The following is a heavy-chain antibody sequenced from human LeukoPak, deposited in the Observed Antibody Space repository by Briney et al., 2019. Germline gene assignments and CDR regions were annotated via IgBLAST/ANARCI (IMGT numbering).Heavy chain of an antibody. J-gene: IGHJ3*02. CDR2: ISDSGST. CDR3: ARNWGSFAFDI. Sequence: PSETLSLTCTVSGGSISSYYWSWIRQPPGKGLEWIGYISDSGSTSYNPSLNSRVTISLDTSKTQFSLKLRSVTAADTAVYYCARNWGSFAFDIWGQGTMVTVSS. V-gene: IGHV4-59*08. D-gene: IGHD7-27*01. CDR1: GGSISSYY.